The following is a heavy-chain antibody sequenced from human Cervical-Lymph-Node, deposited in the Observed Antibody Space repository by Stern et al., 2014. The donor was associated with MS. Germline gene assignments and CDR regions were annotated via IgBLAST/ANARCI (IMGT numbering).Heavy chain of an antibody. J-gene: IGHJ5*02. Sequence: QVQLVQSGAEVKKPGSSVKVSCQAFGETFSNLDINWVRQAPGQGPEWLGGITPMFGTTNYVEKFQGRVTFSADESTSTTYMVLSSLRSEDTAVYYCARHQGGIAASWGQGTLVTVSS. CDR2: ITPMFGTT. CDR1: GETFSNLD. V-gene: IGHV1-69*12. D-gene: IGHD6-13*01. CDR3: ARHQGGIAAS.